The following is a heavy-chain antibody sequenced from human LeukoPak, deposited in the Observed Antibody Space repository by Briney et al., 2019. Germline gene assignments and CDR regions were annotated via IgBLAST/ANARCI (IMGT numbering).Heavy chain of an antibody. CDR3: ASSLLEWSNTFDY. J-gene: IGHJ4*02. D-gene: IGHD3-3*01. V-gene: IGHV4-4*02. CDR2: IYHSGST. CDR1: GGSLSSSNW. Sequence: SGTLSLTCAVSGGSLSSSNWWSWVRQPPGKGLEWIGEIYHSGSTNYNPSLKSRVTISADKSKNQFSLKLSSVTAADTAVYYCASSLLEWSNTFDYWGQGTLVTVSS.